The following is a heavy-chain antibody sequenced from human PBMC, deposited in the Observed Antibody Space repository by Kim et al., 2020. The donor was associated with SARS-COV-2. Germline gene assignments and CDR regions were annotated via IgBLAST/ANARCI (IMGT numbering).Heavy chain of an antibody. V-gene: IGHV4-59*13. CDR3: ARGLPDTIFGVAYNWFDP. J-gene: IGHJ5*02. Sequence: SETLSLTCTVSGGSISSYYWSWIRQPPGKGLEWIGYIYYSGSTNYNPSLKSRVTISVDTSKNQFSLKLSSVTAADTAVYYCARGLPDTIFGVAYNWFDPWGQGTLVTVSS. D-gene: IGHD3-3*01. CDR1: GGSISSYY. CDR2: IYYSGST.